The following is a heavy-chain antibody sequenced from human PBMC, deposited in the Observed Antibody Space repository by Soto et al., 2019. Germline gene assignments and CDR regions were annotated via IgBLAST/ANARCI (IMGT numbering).Heavy chain of an antibody. Sequence: SETLSLTCTVSGGSISSGGYYWSWIRQHPGKGLEWIGYIYYSGSTYYNPSLKSQVTISVDTSKNQFSLKLSSVTAADTAVYYCARVADMVRGEHFDYWGQGTLVTVSS. V-gene: IGHV4-31*01. CDR3: ARVADMVRGEHFDY. J-gene: IGHJ4*02. CDR2: IYYSGST. D-gene: IGHD3-10*01. CDR1: GGSISSGGYY.